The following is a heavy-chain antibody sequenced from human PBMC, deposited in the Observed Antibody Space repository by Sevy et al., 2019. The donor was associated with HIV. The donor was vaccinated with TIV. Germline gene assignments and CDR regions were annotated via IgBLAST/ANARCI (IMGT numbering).Heavy chain of an antibody. CDR2: IYPGDSDT. CDR1: GYSFATYW. J-gene: IGHJ4*02. CDR3: ARRRAYYYDSSDF. Sequence: GESLKISCKTSGYSFATYWIAWVRQMPGKGLEWRGIIYPGDSDTRYSPPFQGQVTISADKSIGTAYLQWSSLKASDTAMYYCARRRAYYYDSSDFWGQGTLVTVSS. D-gene: IGHD3-22*01. V-gene: IGHV5-51*01.